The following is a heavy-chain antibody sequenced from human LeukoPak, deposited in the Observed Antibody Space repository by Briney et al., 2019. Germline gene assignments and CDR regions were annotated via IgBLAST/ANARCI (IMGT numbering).Heavy chain of an antibody. J-gene: IGHJ5*02. D-gene: IGHD4-11*01. CDR1: RFTFSTSA. CDR3: AKGTTFHPFDP. Sequence: GGSLRLSCAASRFTFSTSAMSWVRQAPGKGLEWVSAISGSGDSTYYADSVTGRFTISRDNSKNTLYLQMNSLRAEDTAVYYCAKGTTFHPFDPWGQGTLVIVSS. V-gene: IGHV3-23*01. CDR2: ISGSGDST.